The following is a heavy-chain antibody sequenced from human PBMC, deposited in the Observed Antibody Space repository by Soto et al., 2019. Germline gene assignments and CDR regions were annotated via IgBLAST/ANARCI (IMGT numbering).Heavy chain of an antibody. V-gene: IGHV1-18*01. CDR1: GYTFTSYG. D-gene: IGHD2-15*01. CDR3: ARVRADLGYCSGHSCFPYYNGMDV. J-gene: IGHJ6*02. CDR2: ISAYNGNT. Sequence: ASVKVSCKASGYTFTSYGISWVRQAPGQGLEWMGWISAYNGNTNYAQKLQGRVTMTTDTSTSTAYMELGSLRSDDTAVYYCARVRADLGYCSGHSCFPYYNGMDVWGQGTTVTVSS.